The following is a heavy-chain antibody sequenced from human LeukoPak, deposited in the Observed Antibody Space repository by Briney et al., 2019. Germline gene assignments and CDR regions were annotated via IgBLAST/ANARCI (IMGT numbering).Heavy chain of an antibody. CDR3: ARWSAVAGRSFDY. Sequence: PSGTLSLTCTVSGGSISGSSYYWGWIRQPPAKGLEWIGSIYYSGSTYCNPSLKSRVTISVDTSKNQFSLKLNSVTAADTAVYYCARWSAVAGRSFDYWGQGTLVTVSS. D-gene: IGHD6-19*01. V-gene: IGHV4-39*01. J-gene: IGHJ4*02. CDR2: IYYSGST. CDR1: GGSISGSSYY.